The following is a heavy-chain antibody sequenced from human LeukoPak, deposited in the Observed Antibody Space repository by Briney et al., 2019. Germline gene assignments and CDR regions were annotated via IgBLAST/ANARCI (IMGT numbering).Heavy chain of an antibody. Sequence: GGSLRLSCAASGFTFDDYAMHWVRQAPGKGLEWVSGISWNSGSIGYADSVKGRFTISRDNAKNSLYLQMNSLRAEDTAVYYCARLSGYSYGYAPYYYMDVWGKGTTVTISS. J-gene: IGHJ6*03. CDR2: ISWNSGSI. CDR1: GFTFDDYA. D-gene: IGHD5-18*01. CDR3: ARLSGYSYGYAPYYYMDV. V-gene: IGHV3-9*01.